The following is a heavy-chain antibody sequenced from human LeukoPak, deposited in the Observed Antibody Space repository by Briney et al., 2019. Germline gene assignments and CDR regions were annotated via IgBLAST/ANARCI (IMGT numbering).Heavy chain of an antibody. Sequence: GGSLRLSCATSGFTFSSYAIHWVRQAPGKGLEWVAGVSYDGTDKYYADSVKGRFSISRDNSKNTLFLQMNSLKPEDTAVFYCARVGHILGAKLDYWGQGTLVTVSS. CDR1: GFTFSSYA. D-gene: IGHD1-26*01. V-gene: IGHV3-30*04. CDR2: VSYDGTDK. CDR3: ARVGHILGAKLDY. J-gene: IGHJ4*02.